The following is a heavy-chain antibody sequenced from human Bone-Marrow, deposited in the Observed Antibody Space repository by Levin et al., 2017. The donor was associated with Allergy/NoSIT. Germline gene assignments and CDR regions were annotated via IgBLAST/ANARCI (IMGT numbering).Heavy chain of an antibody. CDR3: ARGRVYYGEGMDV. CDR1: GYIFTKYD. J-gene: IGHJ6*02. V-gene: IGHV1-8*01. Sequence: EASVKVSCKASGYIFTKYDLNWVRQAPGQGPEWMGWMNPNSGQTGYAQRFKGRVTITRDTAMSTAYMELNSLTSEDTAVYYCARGRVYYGEGMDVWGQGTTVIVSS. D-gene: IGHD3-3*01. CDR2: MNPNSGQT.